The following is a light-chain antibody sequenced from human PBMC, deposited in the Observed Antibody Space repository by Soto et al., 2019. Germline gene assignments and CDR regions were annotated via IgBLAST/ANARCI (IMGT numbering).Light chain of an antibody. CDR3: NSYTSSSTVV. CDR2: DVS. Sequence: QSALTQPASVSGSHGQSITISCTGTNSDVGGYNYVSWYQQHPGKVPKLMIYDVSKRPSGVSNRFSGSKSGNTASLTISGLQAEDEADYYCNSYTSSSTVVFGGGTQLTVL. CDR1: NSDVGGYNY. J-gene: IGLJ2*01. V-gene: IGLV2-14*01.